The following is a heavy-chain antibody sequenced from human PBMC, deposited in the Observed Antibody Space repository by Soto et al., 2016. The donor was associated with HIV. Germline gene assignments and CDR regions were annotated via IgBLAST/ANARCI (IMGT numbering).Heavy chain of an antibody. CDR3: VNLDTLPLGFDS. J-gene: IGHJ4*02. V-gene: IGHV3-64D*06. D-gene: IGHD3-16*01. Sequence: EVQLVESGGGLVPPGGSLRLSCSASGFTFSDYPMHWVRQTPGKGLEYVSAISRDSHSSYYTDSVKGRFTVSRDNSKNTLFLQMNGLRLEDTAVYYCVNLDTLPLGFDSWGQGTLVTVSS. CDR1: GFTFSDYP. CDR2: ISRDSHSS.